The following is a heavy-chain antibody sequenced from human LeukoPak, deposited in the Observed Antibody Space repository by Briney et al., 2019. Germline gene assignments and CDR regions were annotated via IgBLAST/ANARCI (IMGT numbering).Heavy chain of an antibody. J-gene: IGHJ4*02. CDR2: IYYTGST. V-gene: IGHV4-39*01. Sequence: PSETLSLTCSVSGASISTNNYYWGWIRQPPGKGLEWIGSIYYTGSTYNSPSLKGRVTVSVDTPKNHFSLRLNSVTAADTAVYYCARHRGRNGGYPFDAWGQGTLVTVSS. CDR1: GASISTNNYY. CDR3: ARHRGRNGGYPFDA. D-gene: IGHD5-12*01.